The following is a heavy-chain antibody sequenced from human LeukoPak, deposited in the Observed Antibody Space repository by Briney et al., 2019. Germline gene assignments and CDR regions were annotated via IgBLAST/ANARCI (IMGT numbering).Heavy chain of an antibody. J-gene: IGHJ4*02. CDR2: INPNSGGT. Sequence: ASVKVSCKASGYTFTGYYMHWVRQAPGQGLEWMGRINPNSGGTNYAQEFQGRVTMTRDTSISTAYMELSRLRSDDTAVYYCARDLGSSSSGGGYYFDYWGQGTLVTVSS. CDR1: GYTFTGYY. D-gene: IGHD6-6*01. V-gene: IGHV1-2*06. CDR3: ARDLGSSSSGGGYYFDY.